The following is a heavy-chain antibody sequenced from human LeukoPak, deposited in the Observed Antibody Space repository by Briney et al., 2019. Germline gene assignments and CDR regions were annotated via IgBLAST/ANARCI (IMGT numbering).Heavy chain of an antibody. CDR2: IYTSGST. Sequence: SETLSLTCTVSGGSISSYYWSWIRQPAGKGLEWIGRIYTSGSTNYTPSLKSRVTMSVDTSKNQFSLKLSSVTAADTAVYYCASLAVGATSSDYWGQGTLVTVSS. V-gene: IGHV4-4*07. CDR1: GGSISSYY. J-gene: IGHJ4*02. CDR3: ASLAVGATSSDY. D-gene: IGHD1-26*01.